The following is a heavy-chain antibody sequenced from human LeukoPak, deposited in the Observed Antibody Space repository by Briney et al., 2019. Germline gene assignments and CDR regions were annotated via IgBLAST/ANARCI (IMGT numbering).Heavy chain of an antibody. D-gene: IGHD6-13*01. CDR1: GASFLAYY. V-gene: IGHV4-34*01. CDR2: INHSAST. CDR3: ASSLYSSSWYGAFDI. J-gene: IGHJ3*02. Sequence: NASETLSLTCAVYGASFLAYYWSWIRQPPGKGLEWIGEINHSASTNYTPSLNSPVTISVDPSKQQFSLELSSVTAADTAVYYCASSLYSSSWYGAFDIWGQGTMVTVSS.